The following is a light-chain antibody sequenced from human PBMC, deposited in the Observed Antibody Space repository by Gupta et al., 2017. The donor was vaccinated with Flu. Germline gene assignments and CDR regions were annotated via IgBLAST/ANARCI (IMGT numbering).Light chain of an antibody. CDR2: EVS. V-gene: IGLV2-14*01. CDR1: SSDVGGYNY. CDR3: SSYTSSSTLDVV. Sequence: SAVTQPASVSGSPVQPITISCTGTSSDVGGYNYVSWYQQHPGKAPKLMIYEVSNRPSGVSNRFSGSKSGNTASLTISRLQAEDEADYYCSSYTSSSTLDVVFGGGTKRTVL. J-gene: IGLJ2*01.